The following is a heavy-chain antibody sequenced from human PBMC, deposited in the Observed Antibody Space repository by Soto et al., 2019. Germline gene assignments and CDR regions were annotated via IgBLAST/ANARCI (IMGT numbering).Heavy chain of an antibody. CDR3: AHSDGGYEIIYFDF. CDR1: GFSFTTAGVA. D-gene: IGHD5-12*01. V-gene: IGHV2-5*01. Sequence: QITLQESGPTLVKPTQTLTLTCTFSGFSFTTAGVAVGWIRQTPGGALAWLTLIYYNDDRRFSPSLKTRLTITGDTSKNQVVLSLTNVDPGDTATYFCAHSDGGYEIIYFDFWGQGIPVTVSS. J-gene: IGHJ4*02. CDR2: IYYNDDR.